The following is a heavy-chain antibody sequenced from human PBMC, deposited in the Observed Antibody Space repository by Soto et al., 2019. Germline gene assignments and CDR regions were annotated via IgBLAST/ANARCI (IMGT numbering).Heavy chain of an antibody. CDR2: IYWDDDK. CDR3: AHTGLLYALDY. D-gene: IGHD3-3*01. V-gene: IGHV2-5*02. Sequence: QITLKESRPTLVNPTQTLTLTCTFCGFSLSTSRVGVGWIRQPPGKALEWLALIYWDDDKRYSPSLKSRLTITKDTSKNQVVLTMTNMDPVDTATYSCAHTGLLYALDYWGQGTLVTVSS. CDR1: GFSLSTSRVG. J-gene: IGHJ4*02.